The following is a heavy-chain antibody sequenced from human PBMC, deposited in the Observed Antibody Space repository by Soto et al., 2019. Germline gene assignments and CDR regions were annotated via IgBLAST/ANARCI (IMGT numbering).Heavy chain of an antibody. J-gene: IGHJ4*02. D-gene: IGHD3-22*01. CDR2: ISWNSGTA. CDR1: GFKFDDYA. CDR3: AKGSGIYYDSSGYYFEY. V-gene: IGHV3-9*01. Sequence: EVQLVDSGGGLVQPGWSLRLSCAASGFKFDDYAMHWVRQTPGKGLEWVSGISWNSGTAGYADSVKGRFTISRDNAKNSLYLQMNSLRAEDTALYYCAKGSGIYYDSSGYYFEYWGQGTLVTVAS.